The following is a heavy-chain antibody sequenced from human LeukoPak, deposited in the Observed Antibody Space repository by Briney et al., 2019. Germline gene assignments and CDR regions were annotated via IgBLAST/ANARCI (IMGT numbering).Heavy chain of an antibody. V-gene: IGHV3-23*01. Sequence: GGSLRLSCAASGFTFSSNAMSWVRQGPGKGLEWVSTISPSGDNSYYADSVKGRFTISRDSSKNTLYLQMNSLRGDDTAVYYCAKDLGIAAAGHFDYWGQGTLVTVSS. J-gene: IGHJ4*02. CDR3: AKDLGIAAAGHFDY. D-gene: IGHD6-13*01. CDR2: ISPSGDNS. CDR1: GFTFSSNA.